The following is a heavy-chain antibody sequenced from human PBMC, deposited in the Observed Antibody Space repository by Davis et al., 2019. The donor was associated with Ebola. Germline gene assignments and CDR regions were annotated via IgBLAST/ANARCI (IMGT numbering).Heavy chain of an antibody. CDR1: GGSISTYY. CDR3: ARGGAVAGP. J-gene: IGHJ5*02. V-gene: IGHV4-59*08. CDR2: INYSGSS. Sequence: MPGGSLRLSCTVSGGSISTYYWTWIRQPPGKGLEYIGYINYSGSSNYNPSLKSRVTMSVDTSKNQFSLKLSSVAAADTAVYYCARGGAVAGPWGQGTLVTVSS. D-gene: IGHD6-19*01.